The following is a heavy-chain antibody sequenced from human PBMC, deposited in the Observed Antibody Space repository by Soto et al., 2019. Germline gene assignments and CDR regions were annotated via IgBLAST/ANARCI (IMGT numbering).Heavy chain of an antibody. Sequence: ASVKVSCKASGYTFTSYGISWVRQAPGQGLEWMGWISAYNGNTNYAQKLQGRVTMTTDTSTSTAYMELRSLRSDDTAVYYCAREYGYYDSSGYYYFWFDPWGQGTLVTVSS. CDR2: ISAYNGNT. D-gene: IGHD3-22*01. CDR3: AREYGYYDSSGYYYFWFDP. V-gene: IGHV1-18*04. CDR1: GYTFTSYG. J-gene: IGHJ5*02.